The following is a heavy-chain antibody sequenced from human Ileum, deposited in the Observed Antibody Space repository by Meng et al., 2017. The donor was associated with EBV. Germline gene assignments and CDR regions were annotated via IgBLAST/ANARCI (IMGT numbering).Heavy chain of an antibody. CDR2: VVYSGTT. D-gene: IGHD1-14*01. CDR3: PRHHHSPTFDY. J-gene: IGHJ4*02. CDR1: GGSISSSSYY. V-gene: IGHV4-39*01. Sequence: QGQLLESGPGLVNPSQTLSLTCTVSGGSISSSSYYWAWIRQPPGEGLEWIGSVVYSGTTYYTSSLKSRVSISVDTSKNQFSLKLSSVTAADTAVYYCPRHHHSPTFDYWGQGTLVTVSS.